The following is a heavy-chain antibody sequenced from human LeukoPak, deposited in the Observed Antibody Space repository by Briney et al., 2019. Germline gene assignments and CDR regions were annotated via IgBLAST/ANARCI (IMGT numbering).Heavy chain of an antibody. Sequence: ASVKVSCKASGYTFTGYYMHWVRQAPGQGLEWMGWINPNSGDTHYAQKFQGRFTMTRDTSIGTAYMELSSLRSDDTAIYYCVTLCTADCYSDFHHWGQGTLVTVSS. CDR3: VTLCTADCYSDFHH. CDR1: GYTFTGYY. CDR2: INPNSGDT. J-gene: IGHJ1*01. D-gene: IGHD2-21*01. V-gene: IGHV1-2*02.